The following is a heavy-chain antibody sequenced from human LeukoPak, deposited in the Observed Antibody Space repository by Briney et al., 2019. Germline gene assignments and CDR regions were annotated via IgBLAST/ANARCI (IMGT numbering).Heavy chain of an antibody. Sequence: SETLSLTCTVSGGSISSYYWSWIRQPPGKGLEWIGYIYHSGSTNYNPSLKSRVTISVDTSKNQFSLKLSSVTAADTAVYYCARQWGDGYPASAFDIWGQGTMVTVSS. V-gene: IGHV4-59*08. CDR3: ARQWGDGYPASAFDI. CDR2: IYHSGST. D-gene: IGHD5-24*01. J-gene: IGHJ3*02. CDR1: GGSISSYY.